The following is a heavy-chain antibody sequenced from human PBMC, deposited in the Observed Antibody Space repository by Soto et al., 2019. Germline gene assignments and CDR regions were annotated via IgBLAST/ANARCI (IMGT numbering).Heavy chain of an antibody. V-gene: IGHV3-23*01. CDR2: ISGSGGST. CDR3: VTKGGTYYDFWSGYAFDY. CDR1: GFTFSSYA. J-gene: IGHJ4*02. Sequence: EVQLLESGGGLVQPGGSLRLSCAASGFTFSSYAMSWVRQAPGKGLEWVSAISGSGGSTYYADSVKGRFTISRDNSKNTLYLQMNSLRAEDTAVYYCVTKGGTYYDFWSGYAFDYWGQGTLVTVSS. D-gene: IGHD3-3*01.